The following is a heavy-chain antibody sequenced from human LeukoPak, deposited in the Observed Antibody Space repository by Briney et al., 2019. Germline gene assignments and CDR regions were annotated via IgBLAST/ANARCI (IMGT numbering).Heavy chain of an antibody. V-gene: IGHV3-23*01. CDR1: GFTFSSYA. CDR3: AKDRRRDGYNYYFDY. D-gene: IGHD5-24*01. Sequence: RGSLRLSCAASGFTFSSYAMSWVRQAPGKGLEWVSAISGSGGSTYYADSVKGRFTISRDNSKNTLYLQMNSLRAEDTAVYYCAKDRRRDGYNYYFDYWGQGTLVTVSS. CDR2: ISGSGGST. J-gene: IGHJ4*02.